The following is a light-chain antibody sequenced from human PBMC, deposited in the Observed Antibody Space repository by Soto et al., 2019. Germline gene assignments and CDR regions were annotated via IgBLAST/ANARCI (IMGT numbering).Light chain of an antibody. V-gene: IGKV1-27*01. CDR3: QKYSSAPRT. CDR2: PAS. CDR1: QGISNY. J-gene: IGKJ4*01. Sequence: DIQMTHSPASLSASVVDRVTITFRSSQGISNYLAWYQQKPGQVPKLLIYPASTMQSGVPSRFSGSGSGTDFTLTISSLQPEDVATYYCQKYSSAPRTFGGGTKVDIK.